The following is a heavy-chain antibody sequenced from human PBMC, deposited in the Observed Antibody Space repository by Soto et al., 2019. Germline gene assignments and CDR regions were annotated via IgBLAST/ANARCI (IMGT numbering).Heavy chain of an antibody. CDR3: ARGAAGSGFDL. D-gene: IGHD6-19*01. Sequence: SPTLSLTCALSGDSVSSNTAAWNWIRSSPSRGLEWLGRTYYRSNWRHDYAVSVKSRITVNPDTSKNHFSLQLNSVTPDDTAVYYCARGAAGSGFDLWGQGTLVTVSS. J-gene: IGHJ4*02. V-gene: IGHV6-1*01. CDR2: TYYRSNWRH. CDR1: GDSVSSNTAA.